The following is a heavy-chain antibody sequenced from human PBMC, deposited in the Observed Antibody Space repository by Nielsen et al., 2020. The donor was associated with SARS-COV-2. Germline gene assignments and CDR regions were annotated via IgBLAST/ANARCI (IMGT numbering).Heavy chain of an antibody. D-gene: IGHD3-9*01. Sequence: ASVKVSCKASGYTFTSYYMHWVRQAPGQGLEWMGIINPSGGSTSYAQKFQGRVTMTRDTSTSTVYMELSSLRSEDTAVYYCASYYDILTGYYTTDYWGQGTLVTVSS. CDR1: GYTFTSYY. V-gene: IGHV1-46*01. CDR2: INPSGGST. J-gene: IGHJ4*02. CDR3: ASYYDILTGYYTTDY.